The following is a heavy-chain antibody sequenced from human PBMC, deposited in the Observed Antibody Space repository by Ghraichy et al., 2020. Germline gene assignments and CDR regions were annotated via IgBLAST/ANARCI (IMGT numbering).Heavy chain of an antibody. CDR1: GGTFSSYA. Sequence: SVKVSCKASGGTFSSYAISWVRQAPGQGLEWMGGIIPIFGTANYAQKFQGRVTITADKSTSTAYMELSSLRSEDTAVYYCARNPQLWFGDWFDPWGQGTLVTVSS. J-gene: IGHJ5*02. CDR2: IIPIFGTA. V-gene: IGHV1-69*06. CDR3: ARNPQLWFGDWFDP. D-gene: IGHD3-10*01.